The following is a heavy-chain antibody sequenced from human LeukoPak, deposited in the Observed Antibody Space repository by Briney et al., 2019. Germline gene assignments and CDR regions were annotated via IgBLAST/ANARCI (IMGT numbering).Heavy chain of an antibody. Sequence: GGSLRLSCVASGFTFSYYGMHWVRQAPGKGLEWVAIISYDDNYKDYADSVKGRFTISRDNSKNTLYLQMNSLRPEDTAVYYCAKDLSPGFDYWGQGTLVTVSS. V-gene: IGHV3-30*18. CDR1: GFTFSYYG. CDR3: AKDLSPGFDY. J-gene: IGHJ4*02. CDR2: ISYDDNYK.